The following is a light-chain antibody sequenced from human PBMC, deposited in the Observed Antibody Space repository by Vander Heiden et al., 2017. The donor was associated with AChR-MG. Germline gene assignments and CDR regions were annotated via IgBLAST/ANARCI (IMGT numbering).Light chain of an antibody. J-gene: IGKJ5*01. V-gene: IGKV1-5*03. CDR1: QSISSW. CDR2: KAS. Sequence: DSQMTQSPSTLSASVGDRVTITCRASQSISSWLAWYQQKPGKAPKLLMYKASTLESGVPSRFSGSGSGTEFTLTISSLQPDDFATCYCQQYNSYSITFGQGTRLEIK. CDR3: QQYNSYSIT.